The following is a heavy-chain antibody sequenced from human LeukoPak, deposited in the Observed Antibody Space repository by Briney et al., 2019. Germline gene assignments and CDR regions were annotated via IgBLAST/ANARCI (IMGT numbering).Heavy chain of an antibody. CDR2: INHSGST. J-gene: IGHJ4*02. Sequence: PSETLSLTCAVYGGSFSGYYWSWIRQPPGKGLEWIGEINHSGSTNYNPSLKSRVTISVDTSKNQFSLKLSSVTAADTAVYYCASLAGQWLVLSYWGQGTLVTVSS. CDR1: GGSFSGYY. CDR3: ASLAGQWLVLSY. V-gene: IGHV4-34*01. D-gene: IGHD6-19*01.